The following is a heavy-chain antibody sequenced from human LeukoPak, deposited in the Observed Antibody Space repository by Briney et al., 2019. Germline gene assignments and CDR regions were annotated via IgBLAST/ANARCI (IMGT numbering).Heavy chain of an antibody. J-gene: IGHJ4*02. V-gene: IGHV4-59*08. CDR2: IYFSGST. CDR1: GGSISSYY. Sequence: SETLSLTCTVSGGSISSYYWSWIRQPPGKGLEWIGYIYFSGSTNHNPSLKSRVTISVDTSKNQFSLKLSSVTAADTAVYYCARGVAASASRYFDYWGQGTLVTVSS. CDR3: ARGVAASASRYFDY. D-gene: IGHD1-26*01.